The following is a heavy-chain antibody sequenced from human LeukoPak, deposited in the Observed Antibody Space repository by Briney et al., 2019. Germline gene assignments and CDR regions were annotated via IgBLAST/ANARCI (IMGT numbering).Heavy chain of an antibody. J-gene: IGHJ4*02. CDR3: ARGQQLASN. Sequence: GASVKVSCKASGYTFTGYYIYWVRQAPGQGLEWMGWINPNSGGTNYAQKFQDRVTMTREMSISTAYMELSRLRSDDTAVYYCARGQQLASNWGQGTLVTVSS. D-gene: IGHD6-13*01. V-gene: IGHV1-2*02. CDR1: GYTFTGYY. CDR2: INPNSGGT.